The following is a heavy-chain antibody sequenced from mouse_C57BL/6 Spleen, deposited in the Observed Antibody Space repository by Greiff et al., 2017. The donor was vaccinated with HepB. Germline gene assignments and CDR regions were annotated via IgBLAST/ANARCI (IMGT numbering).Heavy chain of an antibody. V-gene: IGHV1-69*01. CDR1: GYTFTSYW. CDR3: ARFPRSYWYFDV. Sequence: VQLQQSGAELVMPGASVKLSCKASGYTFTSYWMHWVKQRPGQGLEWIGEIDPSDSYTNYNQKFKGKSTLTVDKSSSTAYMQLSSLTSEDSAVYYCARFPRSYWYFDVWGTGTTVTVSS. J-gene: IGHJ1*03. CDR2: IDPSDSYT.